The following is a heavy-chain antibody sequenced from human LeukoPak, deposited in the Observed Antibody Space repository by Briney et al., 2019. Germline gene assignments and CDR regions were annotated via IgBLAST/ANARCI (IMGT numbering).Heavy chain of an antibody. D-gene: IGHD4-17*01. V-gene: IGHV4-39*01. J-gene: IGHJ4*02. CDR2: IYYSGST. CDR1: GGSVSSSSYY. Sequence: SETLSLTCTVSGGSVSSSSYYWGWIRKPPWKWVECIGSIYYSGSTYYNPPLKSRVTISVDTSKNQFSLELSSVTAADTAVYYSARNNGDRDYWGQGTLVTVSS. CDR3: ARNNGDRDY.